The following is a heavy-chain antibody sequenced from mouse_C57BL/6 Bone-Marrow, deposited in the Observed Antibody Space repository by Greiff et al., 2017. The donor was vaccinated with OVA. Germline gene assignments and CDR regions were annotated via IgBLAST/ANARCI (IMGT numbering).Heavy chain of an antibody. CDR1: GYTFTSYW. Sequence: QVQLQQPGAALVKPGASVKLSCKASGYTFTSYWMHWVKPRPGQGLEWIGMIHPNSGSTKYNEKFKSKATLTVDKSSSTAYMPLSGLTSEGSAVYYCSRCKAAYFGSRGPPWCAYWGQGTLVTVSA. V-gene: IGHV1-64*01. D-gene: IGHD1-1*01. CDR2: IHPNSGST. J-gene: IGHJ3*01. CDR3: SRCKAAYFGSRGPPWCAY.